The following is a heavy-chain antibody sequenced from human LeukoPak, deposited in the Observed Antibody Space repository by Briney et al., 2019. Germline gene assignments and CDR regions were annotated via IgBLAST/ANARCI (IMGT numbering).Heavy chain of an antibody. CDR1: GGSFSGYY. D-gene: IGHD6-19*01. CDR3: ARGRRAYSSGATDY. J-gene: IGHJ4*02. V-gene: IGHV4-34*01. CDR2: INHSGST. Sequence: SETLSLTCAVYGGSFSGYYWSWIRQPPGKELEWIGEINHSGSTNYNPSLKSRVTISVDTSKNQFSLKLSSVTAADTAVYYCARGRRAYSSGATDYWGLGTLVTVSS.